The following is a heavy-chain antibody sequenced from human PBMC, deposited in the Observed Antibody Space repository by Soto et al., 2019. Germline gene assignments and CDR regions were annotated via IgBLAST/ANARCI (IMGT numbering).Heavy chain of an antibody. Sequence: QVQLVESGGGVVQPGRSLRLSCAASGFTFSGYALHWVRQAPGKGLEWVAVISGDGSNQYYADSVKGRFTISRDNSKNSLYLQMNSLRAEDTAVYYCARDLPTLVLPYYTGMDVWGQGTTVTVSS. CDR3: ARDLPTLVLPYYTGMDV. CDR1: GFTFSGYA. J-gene: IGHJ6*02. CDR2: ISGDGSNQ. D-gene: IGHD1-1*01. V-gene: IGHV3-30-3*01.